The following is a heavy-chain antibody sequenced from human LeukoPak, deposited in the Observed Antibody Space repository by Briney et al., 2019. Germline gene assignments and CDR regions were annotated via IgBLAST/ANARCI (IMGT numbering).Heavy chain of an antibody. V-gene: IGHV4-59*01. CDR2: IYYSGST. J-gene: IGHJ4*02. Sequence: SETLSLTCTVSGGSISSYYWSWIRQPPGKGLEWIGYIYYSGSTNYNPSLKSRVTISVDTSKNQFSLKLSSVTAAGTAVYYCAGMVTAIIFDYWGQGTLVTVSS. D-gene: IGHD2-21*02. CDR1: GGSISSYY. CDR3: AGMVTAIIFDY.